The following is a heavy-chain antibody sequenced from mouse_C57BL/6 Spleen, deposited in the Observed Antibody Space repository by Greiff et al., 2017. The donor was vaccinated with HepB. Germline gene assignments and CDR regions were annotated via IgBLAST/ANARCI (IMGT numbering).Heavy chain of an antibody. Sequence: VQLQQSGAELVRPGTSVKVSCKASGYAFTNYLIEWVKQRPGQGLEWIGVINPGSGGTNYNEKFKGKATLTADKSSSTAYMQLSSLTSEDSAVYVCARSAAVVARYFDVWGTGTTVTVSS. D-gene: IGHD1-1*01. CDR2: INPGSGGT. V-gene: IGHV1-54*01. J-gene: IGHJ1*03. CDR1: GYAFTNYL. CDR3: ARSAAVVARYFDV.